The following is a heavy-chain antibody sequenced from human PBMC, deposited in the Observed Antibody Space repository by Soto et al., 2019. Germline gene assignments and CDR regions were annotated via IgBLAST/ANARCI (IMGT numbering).Heavy chain of an antibody. CDR2: VYYSGST. CDR3: AIPPPSDYASIWFDP. J-gene: IGHJ5*02. D-gene: IGHD4-17*01. CDR1: GGSISSRIYY. Sequence: SETLSLTYSVSGGSISSRIYYWAWIRQPPGKGLEWIGSVYYSGSTYYNPSLKSRVTISVDTSKNQFSLKLSSVTAADTAVYYCAIPPPSDYASIWFDPWGQG. V-gene: IGHV4-39*01.